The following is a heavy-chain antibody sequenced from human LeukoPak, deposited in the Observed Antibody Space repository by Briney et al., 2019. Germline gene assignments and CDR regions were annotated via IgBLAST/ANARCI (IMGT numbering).Heavy chain of an antibody. J-gene: IGHJ5*02. D-gene: IGHD2-2*01. V-gene: IGHV1-18*01. CDR1: GYTFTSYG. CDR2: ISAYNGNT. Sequence: ASVKVSCKASGYTFTSYGISWVRQAPGQGLEWMGWISAYNGNTNYAQKLQGRVTMTTDTSTSTAYMELRSLRSDDTAVYYCATSDCSSTSCLNWFDPWGQGTLVTVSS. CDR3: ATSDCSSTSCLNWFDP.